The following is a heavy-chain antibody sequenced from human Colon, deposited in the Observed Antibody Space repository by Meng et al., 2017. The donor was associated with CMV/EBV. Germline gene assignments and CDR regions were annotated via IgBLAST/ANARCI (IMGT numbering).Heavy chain of an antibody. J-gene: IGHJ6*02. Sequence: ASVKVSCKASGYTFTHYYIHWVRQAPGQGLEWMGWINPNSGGTKNAQKFQGRVTMTRDTSITTTYMELSSLRSDDTAVYYCARSCMISGPNCYDGMDVWGQGTTVTVSS. CDR2: INPNSGGT. CDR1: GYTFTHYY. CDR3: ARSCMISGPNCYDGMDV. V-gene: IGHV1-2*02. D-gene: IGHD2-2*01.